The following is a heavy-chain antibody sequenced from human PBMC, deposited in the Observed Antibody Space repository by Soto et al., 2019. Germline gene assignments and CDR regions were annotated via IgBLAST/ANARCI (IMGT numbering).Heavy chain of an antibody. CDR2: INRDGSVS. V-gene: IGHV3-74*02. J-gene: IGHJ6*03. Sequence: EVQLVESGGGLVQPGGSLRLSCAASGFTFSNYWMYWVRQAPGKGLEWVSRINRDGSVSSYADSVKGRLTTSRDNVKNTLYLQMDSLRAEDTAVYYCARGDCVGGTCYSLAGSFYYCMDVWGEGTTVTVFS. CDR3: ARGDCVGGTCYSLAGSFYYCMDV. CDR1: GFTFSNYW. D-gene: IGHD2-15*01.